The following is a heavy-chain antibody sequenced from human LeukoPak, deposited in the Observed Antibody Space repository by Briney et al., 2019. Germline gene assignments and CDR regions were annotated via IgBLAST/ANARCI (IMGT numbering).Heavy chain of an antibody. J-gene: IGHJ5*02. CDR2: IIPIFGTA. D-gene: IGHD3-22*01. CDR3: AREYYYDSSGSNRFDP. CDR1: GGTVSSYA. Sequence: GASVKVSCKASGGTVSSYAISWVRQAPGQGLEWMGGIIPIFGTANYAQKFQGRVTITTDESTSTAYMELSSLRSEDTAVYYCAREYYYDSSGSNRFDPWGQGTLVTVSS. V-gene: IGHV1-69*05.